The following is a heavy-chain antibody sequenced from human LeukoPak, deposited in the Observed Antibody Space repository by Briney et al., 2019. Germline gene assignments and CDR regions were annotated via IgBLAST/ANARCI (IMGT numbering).Heavy chain of an antibody. CDR2: IYYSGST. J-gene: IGHJ6*03. V-gene: IGHV4-61*10. CDR3: ARGITYYDFWSGYYYYYYMDV. CDR1: GGSISSGSYY. D-gene: IGHD3-3*01. Sequence: SQTLSLTCTVSGGSISSGSYYWSWIRQPAGKGLEWIGYIYYSGSTNYNPSLKSRVTISVDTSKNQFSLKLSSVTAADTAVYYCARGITYYDFWSGYYYYYYMDVWGKGTTVTVSS.